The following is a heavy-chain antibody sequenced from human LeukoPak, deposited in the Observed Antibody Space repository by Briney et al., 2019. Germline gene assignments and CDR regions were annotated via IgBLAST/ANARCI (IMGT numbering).Heavy chain of an antibody. Sequence: SETLSLTCTVSGGSISSSSYYWGWIRQPPGKGLEWIGSIYYSGSTYYNPSLKSRVTISVDTSKNQFSLKLSSVTAADTAVYYCARDRNYYGSGTGPRFGPWGQGTLVTVSS. CDR1: GGSISSSSYY. D-gene: IGHD3-10*01. CDR2: IYYSGST. V-gene: IGHV4-39*07. CDR3: ARDRNYYGSGTGPRFGP. J-gene: IGHJ5*02.